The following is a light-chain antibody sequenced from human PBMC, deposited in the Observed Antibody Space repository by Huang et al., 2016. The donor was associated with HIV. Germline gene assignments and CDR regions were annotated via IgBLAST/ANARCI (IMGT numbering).Light chain of an antibody. V-gene: IGKV4-1*01. CDR3: QQYYSKPLT. CDR1: QTISYNKNY. CDR2: WAS. J-gene: IGKJ4*01. Sequence: DIVMTQSPDSLAVSLGERATINCKSCQTISYNKNYLAWYQQKPGQSPKLLIYWASTRESGVPDRFSGSGSGTDFTLTISSLQAEDVAVYYCQQYYSKPLTFGGGTKVEIK.